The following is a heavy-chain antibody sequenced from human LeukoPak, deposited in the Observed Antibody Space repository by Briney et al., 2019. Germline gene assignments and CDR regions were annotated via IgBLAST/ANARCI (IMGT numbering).Heavy chain of an antibody. CDR1: GFTFSSYA. V-gene: IGHV3-23*01. D-gene: IGHD6-6*01. CDR3: AKGGSSSSFYYYYMDV. CDR2: ISGSGGST. Sequence: PGGSLRLSCAASGFTFSSYAMSWVRQAPGKGLEWVSVISGSGGSTYYADSVKGRFTISRDNSKNTLYLQMNSLRAEDTAVHYCAKGGSSSSFYYYYMDVWGKGTTVTVSS. J-gene: IGHJ6*03.